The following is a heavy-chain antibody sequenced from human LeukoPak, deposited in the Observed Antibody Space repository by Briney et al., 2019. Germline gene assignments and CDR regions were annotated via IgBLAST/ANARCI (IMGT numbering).Heavy chain of an antibody. J-gene: IGHJ6*02. CDR2: INPNSGGT. V-gene: IGHV1-2*02. D-gene: IGHD1-1*01. Sequence: AASVKVSCKASGGTFSSYAISWVRQAPGQGLEWMGWINPNSGGTNYAQKFQGRVTMTRDTSISTAYMELSRLRSDDTAVYYCAGTTNEYYYYGMDVWGQGTTVTVSS. CDR1: GGTFSSYA. CDR3: AGTTNEYYYYGMDV.